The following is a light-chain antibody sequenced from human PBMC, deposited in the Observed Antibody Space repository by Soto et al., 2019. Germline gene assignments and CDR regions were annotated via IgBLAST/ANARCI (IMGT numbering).Light chain of an antibody. CDR2: AAS. CDR3: QQLNTYPFT. Sequence: IQLTQSPSSLSASVGDSVTITCRASQGISRYLSWYQQKSGRAPKLLISAASTLQSGVPARFSGSGSGTDFTLSITNLQPEDFATYYCQQLNTYPFTFGGGTKVDIK. J-gene: IGKJ4*01. CDR1: QGISRY. V-gene: IGKV1-9*01.